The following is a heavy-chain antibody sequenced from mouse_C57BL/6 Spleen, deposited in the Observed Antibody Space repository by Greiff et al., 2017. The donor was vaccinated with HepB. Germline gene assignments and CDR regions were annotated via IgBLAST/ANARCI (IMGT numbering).Heavy chain of an antibody. CDR1: GYTFTSYW. D-gene: IGHD2-5*01. J-gene: IGHJ2*01. Sequence: QVQLKQPGAELVRPGSSVKLSCKASGYTFTSYWMHWVKQRPIQGLEWIGNIDPSDSETHYNQKFKDKATLTVDKSSSTAYMQLSSLTSEDSAVYYCARVNYSNFDFDYWGQGTTLTVSS. CDR2: IDPSDSET. V-gene: IGHV1-52*01. CDR3: ARVNYSNFDFDY.